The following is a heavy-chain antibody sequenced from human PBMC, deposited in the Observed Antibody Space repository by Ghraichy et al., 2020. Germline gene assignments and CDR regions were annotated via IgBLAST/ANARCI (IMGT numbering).Heavy chain of an antibody. CDR1: GFTFSSYG. Sequence: GGSLRLSCAASGFTFSSYGMHWVRQAPGKGLEWVAVISYDGSNKYYADSVKGRFTISRDNSKNTLYLQMNSLRAEDTAVYYCAKDVSWLQKFYHYYYYGMDVWGQGTMVTVSS. CDR3: AKDVSWLQKFYHYYYYGMDV. D-gene: IGHD5-24*01. CDR2: ISYDGSNK. V-gene: IGHV3-30*18. J-gene: IGHJ6*02.